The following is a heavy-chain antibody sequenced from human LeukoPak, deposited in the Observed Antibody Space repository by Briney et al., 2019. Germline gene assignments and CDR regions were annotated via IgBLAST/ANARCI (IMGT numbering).Heavy chain of an antibody. V-gene: IGHV3-21*01. D-gene: IGHD1-14*01. CDR2: ICPTGTDR. Sequence: PGGSLRLSCAASGFTFSSCGFNWVRQAPGKGLEWVSSICPTGTDRYYADAVRGRFTISRDNAKNSMYLQMDSLRDEDTAVYDCATETIGRHYDYWGQGTLLTVSS. CDR1: GFTFSSCG. CDR3: ATETIGRHYDY. J-gene: IGHJ4*02.